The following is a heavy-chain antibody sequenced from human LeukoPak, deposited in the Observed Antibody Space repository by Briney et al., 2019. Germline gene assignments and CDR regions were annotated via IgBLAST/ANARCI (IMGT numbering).Heavy chain of an antibody. CDR3: ARVGSGWELGDY. J-gene: IGHJ4*02. D-gene: IGHD6-19*01. V-gene: IGHV3-21*01. CDR2: ISSSSSYI. CDR1: GFTFSSYS. Sequence: GGSLRLSCAASGFTFSSYSMNWVRQAPGKGLEWVSSISSSSSYIYYADSVKGRFTISRDNAKNSLYLQMNSLRAEDTAVYYCARVGSGWELGDYWRQGTLVIVSS.